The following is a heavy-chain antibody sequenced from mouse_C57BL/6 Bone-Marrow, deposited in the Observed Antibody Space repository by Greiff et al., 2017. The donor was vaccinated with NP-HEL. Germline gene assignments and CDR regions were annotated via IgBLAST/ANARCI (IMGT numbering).Heavy chain of an antibody. Sequence: QVQLKQSGPELVKPGASVKISCEASGYAFSSSWMNWVKQRPGKGLEWIGRIYPGDGDTNYNGKFKGKATLTADKSSSTAYMQLSSLTSEDSALYFCARWGTTVDWGQGTTLTVSS. CDR3: ARWGTTVD. J-gene: IGHJ2*01. V-gene: IGHV1-82*01. CDR1: GYAFSSSW. D-gene: IGHD1-1*01. CDR2: IYPGDGDT.